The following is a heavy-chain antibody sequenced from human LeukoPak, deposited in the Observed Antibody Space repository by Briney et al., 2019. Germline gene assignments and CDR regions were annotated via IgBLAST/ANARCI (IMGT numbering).Heavy chain of an antibody. CDR1: GFTFSSYA. Sequence: GGSLRLSCAASGFTFSSYAMSWVRQAPGKGLEWVSAISGSGGSTYYADSVKGRFTISRDNSKNTLYLQMNSLRAEDTAVYYCVKDRYSGIQGPWGQGTLVTVSS. V-gene: IGHV3-23*01. J-gene: IGHJ5*02. CDR3: VKDRYSGIQGP. CDR2: ISGSGGST. D-gene: IGHD1-26*01.